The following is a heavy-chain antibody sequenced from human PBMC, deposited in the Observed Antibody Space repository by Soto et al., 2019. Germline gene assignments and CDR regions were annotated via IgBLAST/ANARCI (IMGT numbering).Heavy chain of an antibody. D-gene: IGHD1-26*01. V-gene: IGHV4-31*03. CDR1: GGSISSGGYY. Sequence: QVQLQESGPGLVKPSQTLSLTCTVSGGSISSGGYYWSWIRQHPGKGLEWIGYIYYSGSTYYNPSLKSRVTISLDTSKNQFSLKLSSVTAADTAVYYCARGPRSGSYLGYYYYGMDVWGQGTTVTVSS. CDR3: ARGPRSGSYLGYYYYGMDV. CDR2: IYYSGST. J-gene: IGHJ6*02.